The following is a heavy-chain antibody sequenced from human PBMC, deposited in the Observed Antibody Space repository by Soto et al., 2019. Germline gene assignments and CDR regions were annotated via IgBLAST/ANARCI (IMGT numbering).Heavy chain of an antibody. V-gene: IGHV1-18*01. CDR3: ARFLGYDYVWGSYRYTGYDY. D-gene: IGHD3-16*02. CDR2: ISAYNGNT. Sequence: QVQLVQSGAEVKKPGASVKVSCKASGYTFTSYGISWVRQAPGQGLEWMGWISAYNGNTNYAQKLQGRVTMTTDPSTSTAYMELRSLRSDDTAVYYCARFLGYDYVWGSYRYTGYDYWGQGTLVTVSS. J-gene: IGHJ4*02. CDR1: GYTFTSYG.